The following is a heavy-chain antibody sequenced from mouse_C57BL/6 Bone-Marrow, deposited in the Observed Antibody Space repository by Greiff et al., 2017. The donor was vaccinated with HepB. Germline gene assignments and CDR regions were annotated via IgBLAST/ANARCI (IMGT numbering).Heavy chain of an antibody. CDR1: GYTFTSYW. Sequence: QVQLQQPGAELVKPGASVKLSCKASGYTFTSYWMHWVKQRPGQGLEWIGMIHPNSGSTNYNEKFKSKATLTVDKSSSTAYMQLSSLTSEDSAVYYCARGYYSYWYFDVWGTGTTVTVSS. CDR3: ARGYYSYWYFDV. J-gene: IGHJ1*03. D-gene: IGHD2-3*01. V-gene: IGHV1-64*01. CDR2: IHPNSGST.